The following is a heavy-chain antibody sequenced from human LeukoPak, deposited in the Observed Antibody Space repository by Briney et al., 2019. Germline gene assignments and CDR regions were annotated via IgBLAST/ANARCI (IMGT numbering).Heavy chain of an antibody. D-gene: IGHD3-22*01. J-gene: IGHJ4*02. CDR3: ARESTFNYDTSGSSYFAY. V-gene: IGHV3-21*01. CDR1: GFTSSSYS. CDR2: ISSSNSYI. Sequence: PGGSLRLSCAASGFTSSSYSMNWVRQAPGKGLEWVSSISSSNSYIYYTDSVKGRFTISRDNAKNSLYLQMSSLRAEDTAVYYCARESTFNYDTSGSSYFAYWGQGTLVTVSS.